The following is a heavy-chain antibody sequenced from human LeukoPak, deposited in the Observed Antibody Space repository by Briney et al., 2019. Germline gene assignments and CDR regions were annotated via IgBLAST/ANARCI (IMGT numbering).Heavy chain of an antibody. V-gene: IGHV3-30-3*01. D-gene: IGHD2-21*02. Sequence: GGSLRLSCAASGFTFSYYAMGWVRQAPGRGLEWVAGISYDGTNKYYADSVKGRFTISRDNSKNTLYLQMNSLRTDDTAVYYCARESPACGEDCYFDYWGQGTLVTVSS. CDR1: GFTFSYYA. CDR2: ISYDGTNK. CDR3: ARESPACGEDCYFDY. J-gene: IGHJ4*02.